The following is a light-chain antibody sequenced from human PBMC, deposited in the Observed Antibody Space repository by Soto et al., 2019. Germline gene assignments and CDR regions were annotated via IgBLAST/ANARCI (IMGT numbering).Light chain of an antibody. CDR3: QQYNSYPVP. CDR1: QSISSW. Sequence: DIQMTQSPSTLSASVGDRVTITCRASQSISSWLAWYQQKPGKAPKLLIYDASSLESGVPSRFSGSGSGTEFTLTISSLQPDDFATYYCQQYNSYPVPFVQGNKLAIK. V-gene: IGKV1-5*01. J-gene: IGKJ2*01. CDR2: DAS.